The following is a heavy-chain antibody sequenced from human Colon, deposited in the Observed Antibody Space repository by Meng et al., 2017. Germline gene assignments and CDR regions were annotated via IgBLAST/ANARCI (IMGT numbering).Heavy chain of an antibody. CDR1: GFTFSKYA. Sequence: GESLKISCEASGFTFSKYAMHWVRQTPGKGLEWVSGISDGGGSSYYADSVKGRFTISRDNSKNTLHVQMNSLRAEDTAVYYCAKDLFSTKSFGEKEDSETNDYYCFGMDVWGRGTTVTVSS. J-gene: IGHJ6*02. CDR3: AKDLFSTKSFGEKEDSETNDYYCFGMDV. D-gene: IGHD3-10*01. V-gene: IGHV3-23*01. CDR2: ISDGGGSS.